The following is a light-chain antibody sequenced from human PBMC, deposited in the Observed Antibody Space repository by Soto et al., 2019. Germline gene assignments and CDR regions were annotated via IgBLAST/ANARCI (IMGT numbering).Light chain of an antibody. CDR3: GAWDHSLNVGV. CDR1: SSDVGNYNR. J-gene: IGLJ3*02. CDR2: EVN. V-gene: IGLV2-18*02. Sequence: QSVLTQPPSVSGSPGQSVTISCTGTSSDVGNYNRVSWYQQPPGTAPKLIIYEVNNRPSGISDRFSASKSGTSATLGITGLQTGDEADYYCGAWDHSLNVGVFGGGTKVTVL.